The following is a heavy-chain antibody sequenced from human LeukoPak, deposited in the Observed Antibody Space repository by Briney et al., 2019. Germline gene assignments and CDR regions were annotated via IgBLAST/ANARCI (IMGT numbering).Heavy chain of an antibody. CDR3: ARVALDIAVAGRTDWFDP. J-gene: IGHJ5*02. Sequence: GGSLRLSCAASGFTFSGYGMHWVRQAPGKGLEWVAVIWYDGSNKYYADSVKGRFTISRDNSKNTLYLQMNSLRAEDTAVYYCARVALDIAVAGRTDWFDPWGQGTLVTVSS. CDR2: IWYDGSNK. D-gene: IGHD6-19*01. V-gene: IGHV3-33*01. CDR1: GFTFSGYG.